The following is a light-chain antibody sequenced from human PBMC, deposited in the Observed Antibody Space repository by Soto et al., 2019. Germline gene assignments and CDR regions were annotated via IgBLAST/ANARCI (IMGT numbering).Light chain of an antibody. CDR2: ASS. J-gene: IGKJ5*01. V-gene: IGKV3-20*01. CDR3: QLYVISPP. CDR1: QSRGSNF. Sequence: EIVFRQSPSTLSLSPGEGATLSCKTSQSRGSNFLAGYQHKPGQAPRLLIYASSNRATGIPDRFSGSASGTDFTLTINRLEPEDFAVYYCQLYVISPPFGQGTRLEIK.